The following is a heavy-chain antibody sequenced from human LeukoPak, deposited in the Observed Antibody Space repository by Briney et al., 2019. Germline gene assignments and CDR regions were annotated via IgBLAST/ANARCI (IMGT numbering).Heavy chain of an antibody. J-gene: IGHJ4*02. CDR1: GGSISSYY. CDR2: IYYSGST. V-gene: IGHV4-59*01. Sequence: SQTLSLTCTVSGGSISSYYWSWIRQPPGKGLEWIGYIYYSGSTNYNPSLKSRVTISVDTSKNQFSLKLSSVTAADTAVYYCARVSGYDWESFYDYWGQGTLVTVSS. CDR3: ARVSGYDWESFYDY. D-gene: IGHD5-12*01.